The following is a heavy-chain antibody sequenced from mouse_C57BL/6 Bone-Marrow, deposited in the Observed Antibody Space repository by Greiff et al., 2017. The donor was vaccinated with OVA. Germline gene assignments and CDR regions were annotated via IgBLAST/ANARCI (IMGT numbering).Heavy chain of an antibody. CDR2: IDPANGNT. V-gene: IGHV14-3*01. CDR1: GFNIKNTY. D-gene: IGHD1-1*01. J-gene: IGHJ1*03. CDR3: AEGSSYYGSSLWYFDV. Sequence: VQLQQSVAELVRPGASVKLSCTASGFNIKNTYMHWVKQRPEQGLEWIGRIDPANGNTKYAPKFQGKATITADTSSNTAYLQLSSLTSEDTAIYYGAEGSSYYGSSLWYFDVWGTGTTVTVSS.